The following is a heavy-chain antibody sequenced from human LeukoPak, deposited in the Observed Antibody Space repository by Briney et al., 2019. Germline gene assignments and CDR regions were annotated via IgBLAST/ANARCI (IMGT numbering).Heavy chain of an antibody. V-gene: IGHV3-23*01. CDR1: GFTFSSYA. D-gene: IGHD6-13*01. J-gene: IGHJ3*02. CDR2: ISGSGGST. Sequence: GGSLRLSCVVSGFTFSSYAMSWVRQAPGKGLEWVSGISGSGGSTYYADSVKGRFTISRDNTKNTLYLRMNSLRAEDTAVYYCAKEHGGSSWYEDAFDIWGQGTMVTVSS. CDR3: AKEHGGSSWYEDAFDI.